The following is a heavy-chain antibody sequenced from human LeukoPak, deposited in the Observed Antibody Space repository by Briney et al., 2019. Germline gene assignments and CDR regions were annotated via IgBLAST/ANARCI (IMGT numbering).Heavy chain of an antibody. V-gene: IGHV3-9*01. D-gene: IGHD3-22*01. CDR3: ARDLYGYYDSSGTFDY. CDR2: ISWNSGSI. CDR1: GFTFDDYA. Sequence: GGSLRLSCAASGFTFDDYAMHWVRQAPGKGLEWVSGISWNSGSIGYADSVKGRFTISRDNAKNSLYLQMNSLRAEDTAVYYCARDLYGYYDSSGTFDYWGQGTLVTVSS. J-gene: IGHJ4*02.